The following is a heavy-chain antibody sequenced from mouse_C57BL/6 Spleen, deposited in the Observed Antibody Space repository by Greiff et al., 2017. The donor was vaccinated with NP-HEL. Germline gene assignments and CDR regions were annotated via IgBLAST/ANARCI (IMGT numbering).Heavy chain of an antibody. D-gene: IGHD1-1*01. J-gene: IGHJ1*01. V-gene: IGHV5-17*01. CDR3: ARVGSSWYFDV. CDR1: GFTFSDYG. Sequence: EVRLVESGGGLVKPGGSLKLSCAASGFTFSDYGMHWVRQAPEKGLEGVAYISSGSSTIYYADTVKGRFTISRDNAKNTLFLQMTSLRSEDTAMYYCARVGSSWYFDVWGPGTTVTVSS. CDR2: ISSGSSTI.